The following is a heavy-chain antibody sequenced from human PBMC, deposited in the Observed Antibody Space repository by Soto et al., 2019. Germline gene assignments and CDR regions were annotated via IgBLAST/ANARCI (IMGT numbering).Heavy chain of an antibody. CDR2: IYYSGST. CDR1: GGPISSSSYY. J-gene: IGHJ6*02. D-gene: IGHD3-3*01. CDR3: ASNDFWSGAHYYYYGMDV. Sequence: SETLSLTCTVSGGPISSSSYYWGWIRQPPGKGLEWIGSIYYSGSTYYNPSLKSRVTISVDTSKNQFSLKLSSVTAADTAVYYCASNDFWSGAHYYYYGMDVWGQGTTVTVSS. V-gene: IGHV4-39*01.